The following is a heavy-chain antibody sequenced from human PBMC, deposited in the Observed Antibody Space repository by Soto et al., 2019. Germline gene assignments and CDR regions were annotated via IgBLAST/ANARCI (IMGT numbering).Heavy chain of an antibody. J-gene: IGHJ4*02. Sequence: ASVKVSCKASGYTFTSYDINWVRQATGQGLEWMEWMNPNSGNTGYAQKFQGRVTMTRNTSISTAYMELSSLRSEDTAVYYCASIDYYDSSGYRFDYWGQGTLVTVSS. CDR3: ASIDYYDSSGYRFDY. D-gene: IGHD3-22*01. CDR2: MNPNSGNT. CDR1: GYTFTSYD. V-gene: IGHV1-8*01.